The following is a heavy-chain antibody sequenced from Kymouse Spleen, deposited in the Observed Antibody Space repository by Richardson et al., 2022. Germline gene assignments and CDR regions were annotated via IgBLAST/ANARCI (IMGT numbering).Heavy chain of an antibody. CDR3: ARELDIVIRRGFDY. V-gene: IGHV3-21*03. CDR1: GFTFSSYS. J-gene: IGHJ4*02. D-gene: IGHD5-12*01. Sequence: EVQLVESGGGLVKPGGSLRLSCAASGFTFSSYSMNWVRQAPGKGLEWVSSISSSSSYIYYADSVKGRFTISRDNAKNSLYLQMNSLRAEDTAVYYCARELDIVIRRGFDYWGQGTLVTVSS. CDR2: ISSSSSYI.